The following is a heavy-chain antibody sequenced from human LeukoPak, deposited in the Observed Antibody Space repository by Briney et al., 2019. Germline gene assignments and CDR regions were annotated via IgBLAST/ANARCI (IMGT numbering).Heavy chain of an antibody. Sequence: GRTLRLSCAASGFTFSSYWMHWVRQAPGTGQVWVSRINSDGTVTSYADSVKGRFTISRDNAKNTLYLQMNSLRAEDTAVYYCARGTGYSVFDIWGQGTMVTVSS. CDR3: ARGTGYSVFDI. D-gene: IGHD1-26*01. CDR1: GFTFSSYW. J-gene: IGHJ3*02. CDR2: INSDGTVT. V-gene: IGHV3-74*01.